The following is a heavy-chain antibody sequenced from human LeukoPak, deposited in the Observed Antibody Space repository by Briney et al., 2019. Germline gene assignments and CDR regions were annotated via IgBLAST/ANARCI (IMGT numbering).Heavy chain of an antibody. V-gene: IGHV3-23*01. D-gene: IGHD2-21*02. J-gene: IGHJ4*02. CDR2: ISVSDGST. Sequence: GGSLRLSCAASGSTFSSNAMNWVRQAPGKGLEWVSVISVSDGSTYYADSVKGRFTISRDNSKNTLYLQMNGLRAEDTAIYYCSKAMTASTYYFDSWGQGTLVTVSS. CDR1: GSTFSSNA. CDR3: SKAMTASTYYFDS.